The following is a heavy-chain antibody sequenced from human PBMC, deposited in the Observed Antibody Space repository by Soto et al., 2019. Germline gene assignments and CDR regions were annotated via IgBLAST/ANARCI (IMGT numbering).Heavy chain of an antibody. J-gene: IGHJ5*02. CDR1: GGSISEKY. CDR2: IFANGHT. D-gene: IGHD6-13*01. Sequence: SETLSLTCTVSGGSISEKYWNWVRQPPGKGLEWIGLIFANGHTDYNPSLKSRVTMSVDASKNQFSLRLTSMTAADTAVYYCVASLAASGLNWLDPWGRGTLVTVSS. CDR3: VASLAASGLNWLDP. V-gene: IGHV4-4*07.